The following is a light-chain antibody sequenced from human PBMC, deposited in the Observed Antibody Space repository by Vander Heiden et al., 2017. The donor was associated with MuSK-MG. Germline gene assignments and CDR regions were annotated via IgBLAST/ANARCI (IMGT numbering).Light chain of an antibody. CDR2: DND. Sequence: QSVLTQPPSVSAAPGQKVTIPCPGSTSNIGNNYVSWYQHFPGTAPKVLIYDNDDRRSEVPDRFSASKSGTSATLAITGLQTADEADYYCGTWDTSLSAWVFGGGTKLTVL. CDR1: TSNIGNNY. V-gene: IGLV1-51*01. CDR3: GTWDTSLSAWV. J-gene: IGLJ3*02.